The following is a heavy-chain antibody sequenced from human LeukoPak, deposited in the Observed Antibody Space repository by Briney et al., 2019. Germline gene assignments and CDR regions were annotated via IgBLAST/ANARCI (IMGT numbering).Heavy chain of an antibody. CDR2: INAGNGET. D-gene: IGHD6-19*01. CDR1: GYTFTKYA. CDR3: ARNLVGKTDFDF. Sequence: ASVKVSCKASGYTFTKYAMHWVRQAPGQSLEWMGWINAGNGETSYSQKLQGKVTITWDASASTVHIELSSLRSEDMAVYYCARNLVGKTDFDFWGQGTLVTVSS. V-gene: IGHV1-3*01. J-gene: IGHJ4*02.